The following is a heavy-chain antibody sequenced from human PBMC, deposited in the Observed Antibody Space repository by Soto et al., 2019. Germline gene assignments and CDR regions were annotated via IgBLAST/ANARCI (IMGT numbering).Heavy chain of an antibody. Sequence: GASVKVSCKASGYTFTSYGISWVRQAPGQGLEWMGWISAYNGNTNYAQKLQGRVTMTTDTSTSTAYIELRSLSSDDTAVYYCASVLGYFDWLSAGYYYYYYMDVWGKGTTVTVSS. CDR1: GYTFTSYG. V-gene: IGHV1-18*01. CDR3: ASVLGYFDWLSAGYYYYYYMDV. CDR2: ISAYNGNT. D-gene: IGHD3-9*01. J-gene: IGHJ6*03.